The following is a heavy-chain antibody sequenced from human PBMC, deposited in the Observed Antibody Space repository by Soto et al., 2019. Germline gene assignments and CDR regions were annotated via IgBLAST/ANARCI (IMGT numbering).Heavy chain of an antibody. D-gene: IGHD2-2*01. Sequence: PSETLSLTCAVYGGSFSGYYWSWIRQPPGKGLEWIGEINHSGNTNYNPSLKSRVTISVDTSKNQLFLNLSSVTAADTAMYYCARVSAHLSRGPADYWGQGTLVTVSS. CDR1: GGSFSGYY. CDR2: INHSGNT. J-gene: IGHJ4*02. V-gene: IGHV4-34*01. CDR3: ARVSAHLSRGPADY.